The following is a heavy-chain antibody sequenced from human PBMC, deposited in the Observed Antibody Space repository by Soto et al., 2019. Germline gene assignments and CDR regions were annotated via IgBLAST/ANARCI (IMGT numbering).Heavy chain of an antibody. V-gene: IGHV1-18*01. CDR3: ARVRTVTTFNNSYFDS. CDR1: GYTFTSYG. J-gene: IGHJ4*02. Sequence: ASVKVSCKASGYTFTSYGISWVRQAPGQGLEWMGWISAYNGNTNYAQKLQGRVTMTTDTSTSTAYMEMRSLRSDDTAVYKCARVRTVTTFNNSYFDSWGQGTLVTVSS. CDR2: ISAYNGNT. D-gene: IGHD4-17*01.